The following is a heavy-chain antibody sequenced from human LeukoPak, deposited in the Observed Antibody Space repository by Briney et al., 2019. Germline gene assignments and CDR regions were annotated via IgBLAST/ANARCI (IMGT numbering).Heavy chain of an antibody. D-gene: IGHD3-22*01. J-gene: IGHJ3*02. Sequence: SETLSLTCTVSGGSISSYYWSWIRQPPGKGLEWIGYIYYSGSTNYNPSLKSRVTISVDTSKNQFSLKLSSVTAADTAVYYCASRTMIVVVDAFDIWGQGTMVTVSS. V-gene: IGHV4-59*01. CDR2: IYYSGST. CDR3: ASRTMIVVVDAFDI. CDR1: GGSISSYY.